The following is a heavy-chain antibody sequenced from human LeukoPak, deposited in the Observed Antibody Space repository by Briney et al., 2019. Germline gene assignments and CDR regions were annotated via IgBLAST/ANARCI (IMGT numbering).Heavy chain of an antibody. CDR3: ARHKIGGYYDSSGYYFGY. J-gene: IGHJ4*02. Sequence: GESLKISCKGSGHSFTSYWIGWVRQMPGKGPEWMGIIYPGDSDTRYSPSFQGQVTISADKSISTAYLQWSSLKASDTAMYYCARHKIGGYYDSSGYYFGYWGQGTLVTVSS. CDR2: IYPGDSDT. CDR1: GHSFTSYW. D-gene: IGHD3-22*01. V-gene: IGHV5-51*01.